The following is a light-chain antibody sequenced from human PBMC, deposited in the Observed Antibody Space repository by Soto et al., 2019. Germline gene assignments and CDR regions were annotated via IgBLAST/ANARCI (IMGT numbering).Light chain of an antibody. CDR3: CSYAGNNNWV. CDR1: TSDVGGYKY. J-gene: IGLJ3*02. CDR2: EVS. Sequence: QSALTQPPSASGSPGQSVTISCTGTTSDVGGYKYVSWYQQHPGKAPKVMIYEVSKRPSGVPDRFSGSKSGNTASLTVSGLQAEDEAEYYCCSYAGNNNWVFGGGTKLTVL. V-gene: IGLV2-8*01.